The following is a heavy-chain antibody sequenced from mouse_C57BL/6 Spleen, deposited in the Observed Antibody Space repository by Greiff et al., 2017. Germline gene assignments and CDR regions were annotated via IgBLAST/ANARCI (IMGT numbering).Heavy chain of an antibody. Sequence: ELQLQASGTVLARPGASVKMSCKTSGYTFTSYWMHWVKQRPGQGLEWIGAIYPGNSDTSYNQKFKGKAKLTAVTSASTAYMELSSLTNENSAVYYCTRSRDYDDYFDYWSQGTTLTVSA. CDR2: IYPGNSDT. CDR1: GYTFTSYW. J-gene: IGHJ2*01. V-gene: IGHV1-5*01. CDR3: TRSRDYDDYFDY. D-gene: IGHD2-4*01.